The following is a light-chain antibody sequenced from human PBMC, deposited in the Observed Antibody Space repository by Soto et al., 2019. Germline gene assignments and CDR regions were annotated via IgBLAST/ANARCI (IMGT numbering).Light chain of an antibody. CDR3: GSYTTSSNYA. J-gene: IGLJ1*01. V-gene: IGLV2-14*03. CDR1: ISDVGSYNY. Sequence: QSALTQPASVSGSPGQSITISCTGTISDVGSYNYVSWYQQYPGKAPKLMIYDVSTRPSGVSDRFSGSKSGNTASLTISGLRAEDEADYYCGSYTTSSNYAFGTGTKVTVL. CDR2: DVS.